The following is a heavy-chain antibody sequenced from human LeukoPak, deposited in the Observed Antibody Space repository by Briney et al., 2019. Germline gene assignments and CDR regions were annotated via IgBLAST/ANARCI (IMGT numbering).Heavy chain of an antibody. CDR3: ARGTSKNWFDP. Sequence: ASVKVSCKASGYTFTSYGISWVRQAPGQGVEWMGWISAYNGNTNYAQKLQRRVTMTPHTSTSTAYMELRSLRSDDTAVYYCARGTSKNWFDPWGQGTLVTVSS. D-gene: IGHD2-2*01. V-gene: IGHV1-18*01. CDR1: GYTFTSYG. J-gene: IGHJ5*02. CDR2: ISAYNGNT.